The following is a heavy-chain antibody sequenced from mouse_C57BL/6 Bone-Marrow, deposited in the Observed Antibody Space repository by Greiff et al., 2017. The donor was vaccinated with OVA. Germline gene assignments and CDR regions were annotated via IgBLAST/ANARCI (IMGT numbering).Heavy chain of an antibody. D-gene: IGHD2-3*01. CDR3: ARRGWGDYFDV. CDR1: GYTFTSYG. CDR2: IFPRSGNT. Sequence: QVQLQQSGAELARPGASVKLSCKASGYTFTSYGISWVKQRPGQGLEWIGEIFPRSGNTNYNEKFKGKATLTADTSSNTAYMELSSLTSEETAVYACARRGWGDYFDVWGTGTTLTVSS. V-gene: IGHV1-81*01. J-gene: IGHJ1*03.